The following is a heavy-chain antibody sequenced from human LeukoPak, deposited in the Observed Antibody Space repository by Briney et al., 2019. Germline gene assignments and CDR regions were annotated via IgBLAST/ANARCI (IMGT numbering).Heavy chain of an antibody. CDR2: MNPNSGNT. V-gene: IGHV1-8*01. Sequence: ASVKVSCKASGYTFTSYDINWVRQATGQGLEWMGWMNPNSGNTGYAQKFQGRVTMPRNTSISTAYMELSSLRSEDTAVYYCARWGTGGYGDYVGGGFDYWGQGTLVTVSS. J-gene: IGHJ4*02. CDR3: ARWGTGGYGDYVGGGFDY. D-gene: IGHD4-17*01. CDR1: GYTFTSYD.